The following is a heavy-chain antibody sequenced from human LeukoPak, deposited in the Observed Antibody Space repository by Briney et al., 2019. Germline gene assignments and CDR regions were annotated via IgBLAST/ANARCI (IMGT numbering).Heavy chain of an antibody. J-gene: IGHJ4*02. CDR3: AKEPQYYYDSSGYPNFDY. V-gene: IGHV3-21*04. CDR1: GFTFSSYS. Sequence: GGSLRLSCAASGFTFSSYSMNWVRQAPGKGLEWVSSISSSSSYIYYADSVEGRFTISRDNAKNSLYLQMNSLRAEDTAVYYCAKEPQYYYDSSGYPNFDYWGQGTLVTVSS. D-gene: IGHD3-22*01. CDR2: ISSSSSYI.